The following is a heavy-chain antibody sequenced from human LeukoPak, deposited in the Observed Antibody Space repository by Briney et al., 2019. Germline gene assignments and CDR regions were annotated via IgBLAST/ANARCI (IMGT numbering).Heavy chain of an antibody. D-gene: IGHD2-2*01. V-gene: IGHV3-69-1*02. J-gene: IGHJ4*02. CDR2: ISSSSTI. Sequence: GGSLRLSCAASGFTFSDYYMNWVRQAPGKGLEWVSSISSSSTIYYADSVKGRFTISRDNAKNSLYLQMNSLRAEDTAVYYCASEYQQPLDYWGQGALVTVSS. CDR3: ASEYQQPLDY. CDR1: GFTFSDYY.